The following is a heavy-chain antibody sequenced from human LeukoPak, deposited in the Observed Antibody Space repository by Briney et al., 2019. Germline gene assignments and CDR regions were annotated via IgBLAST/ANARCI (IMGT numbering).Heavy chain of an antibody. CDR3: ARVLWFGELLSLPFDY. V-gene: IGHV5-51*01. CDR2: IYPGDSDT. Sequence: GESLKISCKGSGYSFTSYWIGWVPQMPGKGLEWMGIIYPGDSDTRYSPSFQGQVTISADKSISTAYLQWSSLKASDTAMYYCARVLWFGELLSLPFDYWGQGTLVTVFS. CDR1: GYSFTSYW. D-gene: IGHD3-10*01. J-gene: IGHJ4*02.